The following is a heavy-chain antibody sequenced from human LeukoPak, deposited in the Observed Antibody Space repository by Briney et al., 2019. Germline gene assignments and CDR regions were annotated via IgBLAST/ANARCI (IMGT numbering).Heavy chain of an antibody. V-gene: IGHV3-7*01. CDR1: GFTFSSYW. D-gene: IGHD3-22*01. Sequence: GGSLRLSCAASGFTFSSYWMSWVRQAPGRGLEWVANIKQDGSEKYYVDSVKGRFTISRDNAKNSLYLQMNSLRAEDTAVYYCATYSSLNRREFQYWGQGTLLTVSS. J-gene: IGHJ1*01. CDR2: IKQDGSEK. CDR3: ATYSSLNRREFQY.